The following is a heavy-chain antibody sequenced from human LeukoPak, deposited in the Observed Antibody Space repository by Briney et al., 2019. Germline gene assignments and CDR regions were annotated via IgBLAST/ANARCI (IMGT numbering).Heavy chain of an antibody. CDR2: PQMDVSKT. D-gene: IGHD3-10*01. CDR3: ARGDSYRSGGIDY. Sequence: AGSPRLSCEPSGFTLSRSSTRWVRPLPGKGLVWVSRPQMDVSKTSYADSVRGRFTISRDNARNTLHLQKNSLRVGDTAVYYCARGDSYRSGGIDYWGQGTVVTVSS. V-gene: IGHV3-74*01. CDR1: GFTLSRSS. J-gene: IGHJ4*02.